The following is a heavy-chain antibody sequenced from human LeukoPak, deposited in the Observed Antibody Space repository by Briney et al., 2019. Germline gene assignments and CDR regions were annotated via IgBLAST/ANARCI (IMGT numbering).Heavy chain of an antibody. V-gene: IGHV4-34*01. CDR3: ARGSVVVAATGVIGYFDY. J-gene: IGHJ4*02. Sequence: NPSETLSLTCAVYGESFSGYYWSWLRQPPGKGLEWFGEINHSGSTNYNPSLKSRVTISVDTSKNQFSLKLSSVTAADTAVYYCARGSVVVAATGVIGYFDYWGQGTLVTVSS. CDR1: GESFSGYY. D-gene: IGHD2-15*01. CDR2: INHSGST.